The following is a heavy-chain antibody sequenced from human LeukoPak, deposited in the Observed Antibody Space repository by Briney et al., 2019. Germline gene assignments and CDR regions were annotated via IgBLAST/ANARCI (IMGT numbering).Heavy chain of an antibody. J-gene: IGHJ4*02. Sequence: PGGSPRLSCAVSGFPFSVYEMNWVRQAPGKGLEWVSNIGSSGAIRHYADSVKGRFSISRDNAENSLFLQMNSLRVEDTGIYYCALLAVASDFDYWGQGALVTVSS. CDR2: IGSSGAIR. V-gene: IGHV3-48*03. CDR3: ALLAVASDFDY. D-gene: IGHD6-19*01. CDR1: GFPFSVYE.